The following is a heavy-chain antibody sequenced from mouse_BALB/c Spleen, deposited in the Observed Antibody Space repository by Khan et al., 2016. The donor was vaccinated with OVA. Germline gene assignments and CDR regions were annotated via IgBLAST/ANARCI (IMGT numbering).Heavy chain of an antibody. V-gene: IGHV1S132*01. CDR3: AGEEALDYFDY. CDR2: IYPGTDNT. CDR1: GYIFTSYW. D-gene: IGHD3-2*02. Sequence: QVQLKESGADLVRPCASVKLSCKTSGYIFTSYWVHWVIQRFGQGLVWIARIYPGTDNTYYNASLKDQVTLTPDTSSNTSYLQLSSLTSEDSAVKYCAGEEALDYFDYWGQGTTLTVSS. J-gene: IGHJ2*01.